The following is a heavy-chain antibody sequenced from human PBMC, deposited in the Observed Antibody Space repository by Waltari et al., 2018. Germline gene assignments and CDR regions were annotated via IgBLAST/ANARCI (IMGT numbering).Heavy chain of an antibody. V-gene: IGHV3-9*01. CDR3: AKDLYCSGGSCFSGFDY. J-gene: IGHJ4*02. D-gene: IGHD2-15*01. Sequence: EVQLVESGGGLVQPGRSLRLSCAASGFNFDDYAIHWVRQVPGKGLEWVSGISWKSGRIGYADSVKGRFTISRDSAKNSVHLHMNSVGPEDTAFYYCAKDLYCSGGSCFSGFDYWGRGTLVTVSS. CDR1: GFNFDDYA. CDR2: ISWKSGRI.